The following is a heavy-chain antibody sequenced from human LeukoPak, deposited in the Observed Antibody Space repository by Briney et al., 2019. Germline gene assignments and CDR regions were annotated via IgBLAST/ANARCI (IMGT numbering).Heavy chain of an antibody. V-gene: IGHV4-59*01. D-gene: IGHD2-15*01. Sequence: PSETLSLTCTVSGGSISSYYWSWIRQPPWKGLEWIGYIYYSGSTNYNPSLKSRVTISVDTSKNQFSLKLSSVTAADTAVYYCARCYCSGGSCTSPGDYYYMDVWGKGTTVTVSS. CDR2: IYYSGST. J-gene: IGHJ6*03. CDR1: GGSISSYY. CDR3: ARCYCSGGSCTSPGDYYYMDV.